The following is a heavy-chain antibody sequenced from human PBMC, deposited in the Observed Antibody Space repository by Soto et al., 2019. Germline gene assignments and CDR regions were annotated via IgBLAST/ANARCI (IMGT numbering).Heavy chain of an antibody. D-gene: IGHD4-17*01. CDR2: IGTAGDT. V-gene: IGHV3-13*01. CDR3: ARVAGAYGDYSYWYFDL. CDR1: GFTFSSYD. J-gene: IGHJ2*01. Sequence: VQLVESGGGLVQPGGSLRLSCAASGFTFSSYDMHWVRQATGKGLEWVSAIGTAGDTYYPGSVKGRFTISRENAKNSLYLQMNSLRAGDTAVYYCARVAGAYGDYSYWYFDLWGRGTLVTVSS.